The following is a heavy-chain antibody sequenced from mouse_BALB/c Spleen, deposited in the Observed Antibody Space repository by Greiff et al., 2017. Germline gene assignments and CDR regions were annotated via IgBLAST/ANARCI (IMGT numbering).Heavy chain of an antibody. Sequence: VKLMESGPGLVQPSQSLSITCTASGFSLTSYGVHWVRQSPGKGLEWLGVIWSGGSTDYNADFISRLSISKNNSKSQVFFIMNSLQANDTSIYYCTRDDYYDSSFPFDYWGQGTTLTVSS. CDR2: IWSGGST. V-gene: IGHV2-2*02. CDR3: TRDDYYDSSFPFDY. CDR1: GFSLTSYG. J-gene: IGHJ2*01. D-gene: IGHD1-1*01.